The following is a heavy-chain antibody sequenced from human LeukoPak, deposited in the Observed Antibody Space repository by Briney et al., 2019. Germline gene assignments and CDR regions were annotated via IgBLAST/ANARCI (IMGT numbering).Heavy chain of an antibody. V-gene: IGHV4-59*08. J-gene: IGHJ4*01. Sequence: SETLSVTRTISDGSISTYFRTWIWQPPGKELEWIGYIYYTGNTNYNPALKSRVTISLDTSRNQFSLKLSSVTAADTAVYYCARRVTVRGTTYFDYWGHGNPCTVSS. D-gene: IGHD1-7*01. CDR1: DGSISTYF. CDR3: ARRVTVRGTTYFDY. CDR2: IYYTGNT.